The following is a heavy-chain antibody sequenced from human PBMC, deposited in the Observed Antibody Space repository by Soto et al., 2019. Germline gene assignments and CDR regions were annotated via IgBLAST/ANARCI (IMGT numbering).Heavy chain of an antibody. J-gene: IGHJ6*02. CDR1: GFSLTTSGVG. D-gene: IGHD3-10*01. Sequence: QITLKESGPTLVKPTQTLTLTCSFSGFSLTTSGVGVGWIRQPPGKALEWLALIYGVDDKRYSPSLKSRLTITGDTSKNQVVLTMTDMDREDTATYYCAPRHYYGSGNLGMDVWGQGTTVTVSS. V-gene: IGHV2-5*02. CDR3: APRHYYGSGNLGMDV. CDR2: IYGVDDK.